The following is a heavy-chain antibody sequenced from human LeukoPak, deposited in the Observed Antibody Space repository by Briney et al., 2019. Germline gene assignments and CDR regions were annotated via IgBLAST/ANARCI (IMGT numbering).Heavy chain of an antibody. Sequence: ASVKVSCKASGYTFTSYGISWVRQAPGQGLEWMGWISAYNGNTNYAQKLQGRVTMTTDTSTSTAYMELRSLRSDATALYYCATNRAVATPIRWFDPWGQGTLVTVSS. CDR2: ISAYNGNT. V-gene: IGHV1-18*01. J-gene: IGHJ5*02. CDR1: GYTFTSYG. CDR3: ATNRAVATPIRWFDP. D-gene: IGHD4-23*01.